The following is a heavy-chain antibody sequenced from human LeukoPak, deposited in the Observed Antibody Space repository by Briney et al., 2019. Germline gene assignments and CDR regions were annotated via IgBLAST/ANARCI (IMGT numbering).Heavy chain of an antibody. CDR1: GFTFGSYS. V-gene: IGHV3-21*01. J-gene: IGHJ6*02. CDR2: ISSSSSYI. D-gene: IGHD4-23*01. Sequence: GGPLRLSCAASGFTFGSYSMNWVRQAPGKGLEWVSSISSSSSYIYYADSVKGRFTISRDNAKNSLYLQMNSLRAEDTAVYYCARTFGYGGNSGFPKYGMDVWGQGTTVTVSS. CDR3: ARTFGYGGNSGFPKYGMDV.